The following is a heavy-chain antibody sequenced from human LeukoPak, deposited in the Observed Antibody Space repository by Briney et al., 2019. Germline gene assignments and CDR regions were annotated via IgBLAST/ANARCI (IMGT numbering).Heavy chain of an antibody. CDR3: ARDHLGVSEYSGYDPWGFDP. CDR2: IYTSGST. V-gene: IGHV4-61*02. J-gene: IGHJ5*02. Sequence: SETLSLTCTVSGGSISGGSYYWSWIRQPAGKGLEWIGRIYTSGSTNYNPSLKSRVTISVDTSKNQFSLKLSSVTAADTAVYYCARDHLGVSEYSGYDPWGFDPWGQGTLVTVSS. CDR1: GGSISGGSYY. D-gene: IGHD5-12*01.